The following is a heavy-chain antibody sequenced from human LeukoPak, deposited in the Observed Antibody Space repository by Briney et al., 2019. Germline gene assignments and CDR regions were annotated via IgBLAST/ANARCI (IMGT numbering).Heavy chain of an antibody. Sequence: SETLSLTCTVSGGSISSYYWNWIRQPPGKGLEWIGFISYSGSTNYNPSLKSRVTISLDTSKNQFSLQLSSVTAGDTAVYYCTRGQYSGSWSYYFDYWGQGTLVTASS. V-gene: IGHV4-59*01. CDR2: ISYSGST. CDR1: GGSISSYY. CDR3: TRGQYSGSWSYYFDY. J-gene: IGHJ4*02. D-gene: IGHD6-13*01.